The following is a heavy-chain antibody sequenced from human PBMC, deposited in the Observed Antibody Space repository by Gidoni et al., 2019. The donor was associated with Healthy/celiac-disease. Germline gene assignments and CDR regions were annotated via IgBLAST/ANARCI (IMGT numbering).Heavy chain of an antibody. V-gene: IGHV3-72*01. D-gene: IGHD6-6*01. CDR3: AREIIAARPGPFDY. Sequence: EVQLVESGGGLVQPGGSLRLSCAASGFTFSDNYMDWVRQAPGKGLEWVGRTRNKANSYTTEYAASVKGRFTISRDDSKNSLYLQMNSLKTEDTAVYYCAREIIAARPGPFDYWGQGTLVTVSS. CDR2: TRNKANSYTT. J-gene: IGHJ4*02. CDR1: GFTFSDNY.